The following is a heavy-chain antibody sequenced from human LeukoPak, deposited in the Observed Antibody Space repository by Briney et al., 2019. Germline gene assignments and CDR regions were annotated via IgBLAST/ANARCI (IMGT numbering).Heavy chain of an antibody. J-gene: IGHJ3*02. V-gene: IGHV4-34*01. CDR1: GGSFSGYY. CDR3: ARATVTTLGLDAFDI. D-gene: IGHD4-17*01. Sequence: PSETLSLTCDVYGGSFSGYYWSWIRQPPGKGLEWIGEINHSGSTNYNPSLKSRVTISVDTSKNQFSLKLSSVTAADTAVYYCARATVTTLGLDAFDIWGQGTMVTVSS. CDR2: INHSGST.